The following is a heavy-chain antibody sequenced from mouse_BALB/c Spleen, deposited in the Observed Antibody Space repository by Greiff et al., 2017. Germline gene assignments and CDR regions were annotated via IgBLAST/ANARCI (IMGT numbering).Heavy chain of an antibody. V-gene: IGHV6-6*02. J-gene: IGHJ2*01. CDR3: TRTGGQYYFDF. CDR2: IRLKSNNYAT. CDR1: GFTFSNYW. Sequence: EVKVEESGGGLVQPGGSMKLSCVASGFTFSNYWMNWVRQSPEKGLEWVAEIRLKSNNYATHYAESVKGRFTISRDDSKSSVYLQMNNLRAEDTGIYYCTRTGGQYYFDFWGPGTTLTVSS.